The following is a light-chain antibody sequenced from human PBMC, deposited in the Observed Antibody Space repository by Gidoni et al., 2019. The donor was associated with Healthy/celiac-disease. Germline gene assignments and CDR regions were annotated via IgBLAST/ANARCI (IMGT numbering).Light chain of an antibody. J-gene: IGLJ3*02. CDR1: SSDVGSYRL. V-gene: IGLV2-23*02. CDR3: CSYAGNSIWV. CDR2: MVS. Sequence: QPALPQPAPLSGSPAPASTISCTGTSSDVGSYRLVSWYQHHPGKAPKLMINMVSKRPSGVSNRFSASKSGNTASLTISGVQAEDEADYYCCSYAGNSIWVFGGGTKLTVL.